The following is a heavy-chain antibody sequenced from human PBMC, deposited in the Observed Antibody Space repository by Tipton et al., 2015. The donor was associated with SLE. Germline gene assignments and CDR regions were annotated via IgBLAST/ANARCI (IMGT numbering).Heavy chain of an antibody. V-gene: IGHV3-30*04. J-gene: IGHJ4*02. CDR1: RFTFSSYS. CDR2: ISYDGGNK. CDR3: ARDLILQQLDY. Sequence: SLRLSCSASRFTFSSYSMHWVRQAPGKGLEWVAVISYDGGNKYYADSVKGRFTISRGNSKNTLYLQMNSLRADDTAVYYCARDLILQQLDYWGQGTLVTVSS. D-gene: IGHD6-13*01.